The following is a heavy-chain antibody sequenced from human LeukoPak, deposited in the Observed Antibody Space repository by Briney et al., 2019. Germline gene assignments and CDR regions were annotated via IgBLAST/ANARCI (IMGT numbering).Heavy chain of an antibody. Sequence: ASVKASCKASGYTFTGYYMHWVRQAPGQGLGWMGWINPNSGGTNYAQKFQGRVTMTRDASISTAYMELSRLRSDDTAVYYCARPLDSYYYYYMDVWGKGTTVTVSS. CDR3: ARPLDSYYYYYMDV. J-gene: IGHJ6*03. CDR2: INPNSGGT. V-gene: IGHV1-2*02. D-gene: IGHD3-9*01. CDR1: GYTFTGYY.